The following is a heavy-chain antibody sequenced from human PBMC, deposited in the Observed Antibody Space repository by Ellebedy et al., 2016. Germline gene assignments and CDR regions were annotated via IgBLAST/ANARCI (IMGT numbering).Heavy chain of an antibody. CDR1: GFTFSSYG. CDR3: ARELVLMVYAIPDV. J-gene: IGHJ6*02. Sequence: GESLKISXAASGFTFSSYGMHWVRQAPGKGLEWVAVIWYDGSNKYYADSVKGRFTISRDNSKNTLSLQMNSLRAEDTAVYYCARELVLMVYAIPDVWGQGTTVTVSS. V-gene: IGHV3-33*01. D-gene: IGHD2-8*01. CDR2: IWYDGSNK.